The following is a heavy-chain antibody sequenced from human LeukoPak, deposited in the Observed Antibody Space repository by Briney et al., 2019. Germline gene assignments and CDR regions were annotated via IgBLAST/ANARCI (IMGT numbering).Heavy chain of an antibody. V-gene: IGHV3-74*01. J-gene: IGHJ4*02. D-gene: IGHD1-14*01. Sequence: GGPLSLSCAASGFTFSSYWKHWVRHVPGKGLVWVARINPGGSSITYADSVKGRFTISRDNAKNTLYLQMDSLRAEDTGVYYCARSNQADDYWGQGTLVTVSS. CDR2: INPGGSSI. CDR3: ARSNQADDY. CDR1: GFTFSSYW.